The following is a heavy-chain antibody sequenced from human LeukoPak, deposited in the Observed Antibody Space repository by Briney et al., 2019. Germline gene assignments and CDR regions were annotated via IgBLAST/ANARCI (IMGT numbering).Heavy chain of an antibody. V-gene: IGHV3-7*01. CDR2: IKQDGSEK. J-gene: IGHJ4*02. Sequence: GGSLRLSCAASGFTFSSYWMSWVRQAPGKGLEWVTDIKQDGSEKYYVDSVKGRFTISRDNAKNSLYLQMNSLRAEDTAVYYCASRSGGYSYGYDYWGQGTLVTVSS. CDR1: GFTFSSYW. D-gene: IGHD5-18*01. CDR3: ASRSGGYSYGYDY.